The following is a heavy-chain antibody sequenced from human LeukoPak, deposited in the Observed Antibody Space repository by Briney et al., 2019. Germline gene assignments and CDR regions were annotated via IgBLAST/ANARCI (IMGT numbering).Heavy chain of an antibody. D-gene: IGHD6-13*01. CDR1: GGSFSGYY. CDR2: INHSGST. Sequence: ASETLSLTCAVYGGSFSGYYWSWIRQPPGKGLEWIGEINHSGSTNYNPSLKSRVTISVDTSKNQFSLKLSSVTAADTAVYYCARMGYSSSWYRYYFDYWGQGTLVTVSS. V-gene: IGHV4-34*01. CDR3: ARMGYSSSWYRYYFDY. J-gene: IGHJ4*02.